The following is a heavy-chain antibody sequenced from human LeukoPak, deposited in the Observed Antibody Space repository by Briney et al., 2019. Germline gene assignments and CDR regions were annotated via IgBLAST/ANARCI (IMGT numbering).Heavy chain of an antibody. V-gene: IGHV3-66*01. CDR2: IYSGGST. J-gene: IGHJ6*03. CDR1: EFSVGSNY. CDR3: ARVRGVAPLHYYIDV. Sequence: GGSLRLSCAASEFSVGSNYMTWVRQAPGKGLEWVSLIYSGGSTYYADSVKGRFTISRDNSKNTLYLQMNSLRAEDTAVYYCARVRGVAPLHYYIDVWGKGTTVTVSS. D-gene: IGHD3-10*01.